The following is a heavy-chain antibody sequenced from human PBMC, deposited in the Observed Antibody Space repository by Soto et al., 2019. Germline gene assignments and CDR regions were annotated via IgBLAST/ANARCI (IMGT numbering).Heavy chain of an antibody. CDR3: AKHGSSSAFLYNWFDP. CDR2: ISGSGDTT. D-gene: IGHD6-6*01. V-gene: IGHV3-23*01. CDR1: GLTFSSHA. Sequence: GGSLRLSCAASGLTFSSHAMNWVRQAPGKGLEWVSAISGSGDTTFYADSLKGRFTISRDNSKNTLYLQMNSLRAEDTAVYYCAKHGSSSAFLYNWFDPWGQGTLVTVSS. J-gene: IGHJ5*02.